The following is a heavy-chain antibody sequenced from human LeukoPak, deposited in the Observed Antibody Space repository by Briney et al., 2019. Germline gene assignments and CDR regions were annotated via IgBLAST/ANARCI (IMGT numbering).Heavy chain of an antibody. V-gene: IGHV3-30*02. Sequence: QSGGSLRLSCAASGFTFSSYGMHWVRQAPGKGLEWVAFIRYDGSNKYYADSVKGRFTISRDNSKNTLYLQMNSLRAEDTAVYYCAKDLGTFCGGDCYFDYWGQGTLVTVSS. CDR2: IRYDGSNK. CDR1: GFTFSSYG. CDR3: AKDLGTFCGGDCYFDY. J-gene: IGHJ4*02. D-gene: IGHD2-21*01.